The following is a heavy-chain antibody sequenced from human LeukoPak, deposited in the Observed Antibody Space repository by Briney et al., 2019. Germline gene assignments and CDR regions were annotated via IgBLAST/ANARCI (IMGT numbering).Heavy chain of an antibody. CDR2: INHSGST. J-gene: IGHJ5*02. D-gene: IGHD3-3*01. Sequence: SETLSLTCAGSGASFSGYYWSWIRQPPGKGLEWIGEINHSGSTNYNPSLKSRVTISVDTSKNQFSLKLSSVTAADTAVYYCARGTIPSWFDPWGQGTLVTVSS. V-gene: IGHV4-34*01. CDR1: GASFSGYY. CDR3: ARGTIPSWFDP.